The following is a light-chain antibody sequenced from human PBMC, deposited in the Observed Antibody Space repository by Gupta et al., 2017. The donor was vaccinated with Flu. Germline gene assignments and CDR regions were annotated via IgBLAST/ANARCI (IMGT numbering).Light chain of an antibody. Sequence: SSDVGGYNNVSWYQQHPGKAPKLMIYEVSNRPSGVSNRFSGSKSGNTASLTISGLQAEDEADYYCSSYTSSSTLYVFGTGTKVTVL. CDR2: EVS. V-gene: IGLV2-14*03. CDR3: SSYTSSSTLYV. CDR1: SSDVGGYNN. J-gene: IGLJ1*01.